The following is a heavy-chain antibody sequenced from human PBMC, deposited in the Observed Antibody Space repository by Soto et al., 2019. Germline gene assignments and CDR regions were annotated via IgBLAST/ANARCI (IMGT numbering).Heavy chain of an antibody. CDR2: IYPGDSDT. J-gene: IGHJ3*02. D-gene: IGHD6-6*01. CDR3: ARFIRVAPPLGAFDI. CDR1: GYSFTSYW. Sequence: PGESLKISCKGSGYSFTSYWIGWVRQMPGKGLEWMGIIYPGDSDTRYSPSFQGQVTISADKSISTAYLQWSILKASDTAMYYCARFIRVAPPLGAFDIWGQVTIVTVSS. V-gene: IGHV5-51*01.